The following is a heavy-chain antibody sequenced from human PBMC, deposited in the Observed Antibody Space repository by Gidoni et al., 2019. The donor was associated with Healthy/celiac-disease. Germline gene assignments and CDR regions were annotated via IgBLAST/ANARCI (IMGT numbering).Heavy chain of an antibody. D-gene: IGHD6-19*01. J-gene: IGHJ6*02. V-gene: IGHV4-34*01. CDR3: ARGRAVAGTFRFDYYGMDV. Sequence: QVQLQQWGAGLLKPSETLSLTCAVYGGSFSGYYWSWIRQPPGKGLEWIGEINHSGSTNYNPSLKSRVTISVDTSKNQFSLKLSSVTAADTAVYYCARGRAVAGTFRFDYYGMDVWGQGTTVTVSS. CDR2: INHSGST. CDR1: GGSFSGYY.